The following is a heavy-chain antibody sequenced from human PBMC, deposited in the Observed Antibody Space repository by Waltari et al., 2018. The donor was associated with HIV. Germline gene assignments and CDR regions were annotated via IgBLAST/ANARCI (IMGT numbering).Heavy chain of an antibody. D-gene: IGHD1-1*01. Sequence: EVQLVESGGGLVQPGGSLRLSCAASGLAFSDYHMDWVRQAPGKGLEWVGRIRNKPSSYTTEYGASVKGRFSISRDDSRNSLYLQMNSLKTEDTAVYYCTTSAIGNIFDNWGQGTLVTVSS. V-gene: IGHV3-72*01. J-gene: IGHJ4*02. CDR3: TTSAIGNIFDN. CDR1: GLAFSDYH. CDR2: IRNKPSSYTT.